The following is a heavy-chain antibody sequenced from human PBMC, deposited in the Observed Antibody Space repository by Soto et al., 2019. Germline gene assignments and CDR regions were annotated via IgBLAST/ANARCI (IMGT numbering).Heavy chain of an antibody. J-gene: IGHJ6*02. V-gene: IGHV3-48*03. CDR1: GFTLISYP. CDR3: ARDGTTGTTNYHYAMDV. D-gene: IGHD4-17*01. Sequence: EVQLVESGGGLVQPGGPLRPSCAASGFTLISYPLDWVRKAPGKGREGVSYININIGTIHYADSLKGRFTISRDNAKNALYLQMDSLRAEDTAVYFCARDGTTGTTNYHYAMDVWGQGTTVTVSS. CDR2: ININIGTI.